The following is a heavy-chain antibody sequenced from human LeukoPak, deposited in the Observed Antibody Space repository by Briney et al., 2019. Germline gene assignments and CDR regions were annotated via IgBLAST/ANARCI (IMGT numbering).Heavy chain of an antibody. Sequence: PSETLSLTCSVDGGFFNGYYWSWIRQPPGKGLEWIGEINHSGNTNYSPSFKSRVIMSLDTSKNLFSLKLTSVTAADTALYYCASPTAPTHRAWGQGTLVTVSS. V-gene: IGHV4-34*01. CDR2: INHSGNT. J-gene: IGHJ5*02. D-gene: IGHD1-1*01. CDR1: GGFFNGYY. CDR3: ASPTAPTHRA.